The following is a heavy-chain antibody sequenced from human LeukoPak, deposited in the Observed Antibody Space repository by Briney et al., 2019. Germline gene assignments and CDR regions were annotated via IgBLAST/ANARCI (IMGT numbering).Heavy chain of an antibody. J-gene: IGHJ3*02. CDR2: VNPNSGGT. Sequence: ASVKVSCKASGYTFTGYYMHWVRQAPGQGLEWMGWVNPNSGGTNYAQKFQGRVTMTRNTSISTAYMELSSLRSEDTAVYYCARATSYYDSSGYPIEAFDIWGQGTLVTVSS. CDR1: GYTFTGYY. D-gene: IGHD3-22*01. CDR3: ARATSYYDSSGYPIEAFDI. V-gene: IGHV1-2*02.